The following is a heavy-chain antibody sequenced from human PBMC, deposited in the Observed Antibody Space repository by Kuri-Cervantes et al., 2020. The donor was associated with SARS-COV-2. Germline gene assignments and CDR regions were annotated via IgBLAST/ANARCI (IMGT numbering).Heavy chain of an antibody. CDR3: ARTKRSTVVTPSVPYFDY. V-gene: IGHV4-39*01. D-gene: IGHD4-23*01. CDR2: IYYSGST. Sequence: SETLSLTCTVTGASISSSSYYWGWVRQPPGKGLEWIGSIYYSGSTYYNPSLKSRVTISVDTPKNQFTLKLSSVTAADTAVYYCARTKRSTVVTPSVPYFDYWGQGTLVTVSS. CDR1: GASISSSSYY. J-gene: IGHJ4*02.